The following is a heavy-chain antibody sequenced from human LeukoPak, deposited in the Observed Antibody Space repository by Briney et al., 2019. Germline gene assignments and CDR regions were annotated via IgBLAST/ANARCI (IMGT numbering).Heavy chain of an antibody. V-gene: IGHV3-23*01. J-gene: IGHJ4*02. CDR3: TKYLDGSWTKPDYY. D-gene: IGHD3-9*01. Sequence: GGSLRLSCAASGFTFTTHTMSWVRQAPEKGLEWVSALGSSGVTTFYADSVKGRFTISRDNSKNTLYLQMNSLRVDDTGVYYCTKYLDGSWTKPDYYWGQGALGTGSP. CDR1: GFTFTTHT. CDR2: LGSSGVTT.